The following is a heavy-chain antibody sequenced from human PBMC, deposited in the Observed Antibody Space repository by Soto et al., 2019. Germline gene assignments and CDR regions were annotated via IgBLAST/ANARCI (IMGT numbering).Heavy chain of an antibody. CDR3: ARSLAPVDY. CDR1: GYTFSSYH. Sequence: QIQLVQSGAEVKKPGASVKVSCKASGYTFSSYHITWVRQAPGQGLEWMGWISAYNGNTNYAQNLQGRVTMTTDPSTSTAYMELRSLRSDDTAVYSCARSLAPVDYRGQGSKATFSS. V-gene: IGHV1-18*01. CDR2: ISAYNGNT. J-gene: IGHJ4*02.